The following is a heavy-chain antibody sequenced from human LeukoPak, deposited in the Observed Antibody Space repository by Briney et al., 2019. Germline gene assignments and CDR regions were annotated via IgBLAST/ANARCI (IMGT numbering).Heavy chain of an antibody. D-gene: IGHD5-12*01. CDR1: GYTLTELS. CDR2: FDPEDGET. CDR3: ATPGDVTRGYSGYDYSAAY. Sequence: ASVKVSCKVSGYTLTELSMHWVRQAPGKGLEWMGGFDPEDGETIYAQKFQGRVTMTEDTSTDTAYMELSSLRSEDTAVYYCATPGDVTRGYSGYDYSAAYWGQGTLVTVSS. V-gene: IGHV1-24*01. J-gene: IGHJ4*02.